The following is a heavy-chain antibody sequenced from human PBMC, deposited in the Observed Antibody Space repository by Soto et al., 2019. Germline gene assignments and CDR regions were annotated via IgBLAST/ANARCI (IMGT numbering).Heavy chain of an antibody. V-gene: IGHV3-23*01. CDR2: IGGTDGDSDGVP. Sequence: VQLLESGGDLVQPGGSLRLSCVASGFILNNYAMSWVRQAPGKGLEWVSTIGGTDGDSDGVPWYEASVKGRFTISRDSSANPLFLHMDNLSAEDSALYYCVKRGRNWGAFDFWGQGTTVVVSS. D-gene: IGHD7-27*01. J-gene: IGHJ3*01. CDR3: VKRGRNWGAFDF. CDR1: GFILNNYA.